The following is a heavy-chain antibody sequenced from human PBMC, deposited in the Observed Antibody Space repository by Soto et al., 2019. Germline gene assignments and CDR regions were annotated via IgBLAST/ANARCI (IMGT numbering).Heavy chain of an antibody. CDR2: IYYSGSA. CDR1: GYSISSSNW. CDR3: ARDVRGYSGYRFDY. Sequence: SETLSLTCAVSGYSISSSNWWGWIRQPPGKGLEWIGNIYYSGSAYYNPSLKSRVTISVDTSKNQFSLKLSSVTAADTAVYYCARDVRGYSGYRFDYWGQGTLVTVSS. J-gene: IGHJ4*02. D-gene: IGHD5-12*01. V-gene: IGHV4-28*03.